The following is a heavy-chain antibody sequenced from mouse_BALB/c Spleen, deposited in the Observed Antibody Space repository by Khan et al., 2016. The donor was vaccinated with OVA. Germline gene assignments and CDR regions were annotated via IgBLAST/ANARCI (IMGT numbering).Heavy chain of an antibody. D-gene: IGHD1-1*01. V-gene: IGHV5-17*02. CDR3: ATSYFYGYYFDY. J-gene: IGHJ2*01. CDR1: GFTFNSYG. Sequence: EVQLVESGGGLVQPGGSRKLSCAASGFTFNSYGIHWVRQAPEKGLEWVAYISGDSNTIYYADTVKGRFTISRDNPKNTLFLQMTSLMSEDTAMYYGATSYFYGYYFDYWGPGTTLTVS. CDR2: ISGDSNTI.